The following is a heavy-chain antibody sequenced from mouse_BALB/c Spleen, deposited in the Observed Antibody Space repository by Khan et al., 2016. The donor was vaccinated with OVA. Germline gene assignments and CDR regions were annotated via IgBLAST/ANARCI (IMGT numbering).Heavy chain of an antibody. J-gene: IGHJ2*01. CDR1: GYTFTNYW. CDR2: IYPSDSYI. Sequence: QVQLQQSGPELVRPGASVKLSCKASGYTFTNYWVNWVKQRPGQGLEWIGNIYPSDSYINYNQNFKGKATLTVDKSSRTAYMQLSSPTSEDSAVLYCTRGVGYFDYWGQGTTLTVSS. CDR3: TRGVGYFDY. D-gene: IGHD1-3*01. V-gene: IGHV1-69*02.